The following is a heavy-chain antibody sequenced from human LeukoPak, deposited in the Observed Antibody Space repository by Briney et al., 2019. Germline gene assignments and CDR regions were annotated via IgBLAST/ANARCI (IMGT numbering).Heavy chain of an antibody. CDR1: GFTFSNSA. V-gene: IGHV3-23*01. CDR2: FTRNDETT. CDR3: AREGYSNPGADYFDY. J-gene: IGHJ4*02. Sequence: PGGSLRLSCAASGFTFSNSAMSWVRQAPGKGLEWVSGFTRNDETTSYADSVKGRFTISRDNSRDTLYLQMNSLTAEDTAVYYCAREGYSNPGADYFDYWGQGTLVTVSS. D-gene: IGHD6-13*01.